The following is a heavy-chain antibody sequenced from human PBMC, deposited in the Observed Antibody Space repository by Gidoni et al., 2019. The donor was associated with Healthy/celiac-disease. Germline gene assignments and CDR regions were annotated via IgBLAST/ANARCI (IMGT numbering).Heavy chain of an antibody. CDR3: ARRKVVVISWFDP. J-gene: IGHJ5*02. CDR1: GGSFSGYY. V-gene: IGHV4-34*01. Sequence: QVQLQQWGAGLLKPSETLSLTCAVYGGSFSGYYWSWIRQPPGKGLEWIGEINHSGSTNYNPSLKSRVTISVDTSKNQFSLKLSSVTAADTAVYYCARRKVVVISWFDPWGQGTLVTVSS. D-gene: IGHD3-22*01. CDR2: INHSGST.